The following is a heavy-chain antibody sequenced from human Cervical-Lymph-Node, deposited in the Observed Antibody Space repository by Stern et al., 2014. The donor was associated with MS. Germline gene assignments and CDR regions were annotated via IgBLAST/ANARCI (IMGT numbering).Heavy chain of an antibody. CDR2: LSYDGDNK. CDR1: ESDFSNFA. Sequence: VQLVESGGGVVQPGKSLRLSCVASESDFSNFAMHWLRQAPGQEMEWVAFLSYDGDNKYYRDSVKGRFTISRDNSQSTLFLHMNSLRVEDTAVYYCARVNILTGYYVFDFWGQGALVTVSS. J-gene: IGHJ4*02. CDR3: ARVNILTGYYVFDF. V-gene: IGHV3-30-3*01. D-gene: IGHD3-9*01.